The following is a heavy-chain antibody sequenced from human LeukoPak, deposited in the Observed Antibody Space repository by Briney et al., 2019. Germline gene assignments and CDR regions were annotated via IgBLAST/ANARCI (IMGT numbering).Heavy chain of an antibody. J-gene: IGHJ4*02. CDR2: INPNSGGT. D-gene: IGHD2-15*01. Sequence: ASVKVSCKASGYTFTGYYMHWVRQAPGQGLEWMGWINPNSGGTNYAQKFQGRVTMTRDMSISTAYMELSRLRSDDTAVYYCARDPLGVVVVAATFDYWGQGTLVTVSS. V-gene: IGHV1-2*02. CDR3: ARDPLGVVVVAATFDY. CDR1: GYTFTGYY.